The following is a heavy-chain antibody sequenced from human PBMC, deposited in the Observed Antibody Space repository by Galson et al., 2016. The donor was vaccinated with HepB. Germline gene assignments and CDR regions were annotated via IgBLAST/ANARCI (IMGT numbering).Heavy chain of an antibody. Sequence: PALVKPTQTLTLTCSFSGFSRSTSGVGVGWIRQTPGKALEWLALSYWDDGKLYSPSLQSRLTITKDTSKNQVVLTMTNMDPVDTATYYCANRYSSLSFDYWGQGTLVTVSS. J-gene: IGHJ4*02. V-gene: IGHV2-5*02. D-gene: IGHD6-13*01. CDR1: GFSRSTSGVG. CDR3: ANRYSSLSFDY. CDR2: SYWDDGK.